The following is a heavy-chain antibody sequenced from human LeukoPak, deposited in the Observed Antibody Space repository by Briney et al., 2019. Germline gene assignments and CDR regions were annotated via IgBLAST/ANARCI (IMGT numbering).Heavy chain of an antibody. D-gene: IGHD4-17*01. CDR1: GGTFSSYA. Sequence: ASVKVSCKASGGTFSSYAISWVRQAPGQGLEWMGRIIPILGIANYAQKFQGRVTITADKSTSTAYMELSSLRSEDTAEYYCARGLRPYYFDYWGQGTLVTVSS. CDR2: IIPILGIA. V-gene: IGHV1-69*04. J-gene: IGHJ4*02. CDR3: ARGLRPYYFDY.